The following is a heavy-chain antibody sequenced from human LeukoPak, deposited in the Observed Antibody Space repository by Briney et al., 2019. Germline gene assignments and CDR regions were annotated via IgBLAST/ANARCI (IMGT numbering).Heavy chain of an antibody. V-gene: IGHV3-48*04. D-gene: IGHD6-19*01. J-gene: IGHJ4*02. CDR3: AGHKTSQWLVPLSGDY. CDR2: ISSSSSTI. Sequence: QPGGSLRLSCAASGFTFSSYSMNWVRQAPGKGLEWVSYISSSSSTIYYADSVKGRFTISRDNAKNSLYLQMNSLRAEDTAVYYCAGHKTSQWLVPLSGDYWGQGTLVTVSS. CDR1: GFTFSSYS.